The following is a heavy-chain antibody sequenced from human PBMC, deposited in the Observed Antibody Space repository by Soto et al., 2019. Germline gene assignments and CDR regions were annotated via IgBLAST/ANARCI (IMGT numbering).Heavy chain of an antibody. V-gene: IGHV4-61*01. CDR2: IYYSGST. CDR1: GGSVSSGSYY. D-gene: IGHD6-13*01. CDR3: ATIIAAAGFFDY. Sequence: PSETLSLTCTVSGGSVSSGSYYWSWIRQPPGKGLEWMGYIYYSGSTNYNPSLKSRVTISVDTYKNQFSLKLSYVTAAATAVYYCATIIAAAGFFDYWGQGTLVTVSS. J-gene: IGHJ4*02.